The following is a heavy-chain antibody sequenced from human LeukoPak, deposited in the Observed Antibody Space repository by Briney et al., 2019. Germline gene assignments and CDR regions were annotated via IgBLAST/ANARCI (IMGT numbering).Heavy chain of an antibody. CDR3: ASLICSGYYSDY. Sequence: PSETLSLTGSVYGVSFSGYYWRWIRQPPGKGLEGIGSTYYSESTYYNPPLKSRDTISVETSNTPFFLRLIFVTAANPVLYYWASLICSGYYSDYWGQGTLVTVSS. CDR2: TYYSEST. V-gene: IGHV4-34*01. D-gene: IGHD3-3*01. CDR1: GVSFSGYY. J-gene: IGHJ4*02.